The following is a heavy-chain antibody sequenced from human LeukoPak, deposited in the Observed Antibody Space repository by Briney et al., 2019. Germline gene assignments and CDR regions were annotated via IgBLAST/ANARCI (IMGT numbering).Heavy chain of an antibody. V-gene: IGHV1-3*01. CDR3: ARVYEVQSGFDP. CDR1: GYTFTSYA. Sequence: ASVKVSCKASGYTFTSYAMHWVRQAPGQRLEWMGWINAGNGNTKYSQKFQGRVTITRDTSASTAYMELSSLRSEDTAVYYCARVYEVQSGFDPWGQGTLVTVSS. CDR2: INAGNGNT. D-gene: IGHD3-16*01. J-gene: IGHJ5*02.